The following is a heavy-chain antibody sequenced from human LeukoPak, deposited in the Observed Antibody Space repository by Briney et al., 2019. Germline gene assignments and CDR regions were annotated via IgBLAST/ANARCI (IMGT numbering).Heavy chain of an antibody. J-gene: IGHJ4*02. D-gene: IGHD2-2*01. CDR2: FYSGGST. CDR3: ARGPKVPAPTYYFDY. Sequence: PGGSLRLSCAASGFTVSDNFLSWVRQAPGKGLEWVSVFYSGGSTSYADSVKGRFTVSRDNSKNTLYLQMNSLRAEDTAVYYCARGPKVPAPTYYFDYWGQGTLVTVSS. V-gene: IGHV3-53*01. CDR1: GFTVSDNF.